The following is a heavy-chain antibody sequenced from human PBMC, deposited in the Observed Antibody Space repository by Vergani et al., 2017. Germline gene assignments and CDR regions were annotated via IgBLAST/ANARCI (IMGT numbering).Heavy chain of an antibody. CDR2: IHYSENT. Sequence: QVQLQESGPGLVKSSETLSLTCSVSFDSIRNLYCNWIRQPPGKGLEWIGSIHYSENTNYNPSLKTRVTISVDTSKNQFSLTLTSVTAADTAVYYCASDGMSPAEIDPKNAFHVWGQGTRVSV. CDR1: FDSIRNLY. D-gene: IGHD1-14*01. J-gene: IGHJ3*01. CDR3: ASDGMSPAEIDPKNAFHV. V-gene: IGHV4-59*11.